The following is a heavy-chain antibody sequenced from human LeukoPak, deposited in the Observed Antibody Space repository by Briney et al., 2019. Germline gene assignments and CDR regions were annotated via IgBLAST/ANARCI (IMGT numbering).Heavy chain of an antibody. V-gene: IGHV4-34*01. CDR1: GGSFSGYY. Sequence: SETLSLTCAVYGGSFSGYYWSWIRQPPGKGLEWIGEINHSGSTNSNPSLKSRVTISVDTSKNQFSLNLSSVTAADTAVYYCAMPPSRHRGLNYFDYWGQGTLVTVSS. CDR3: AMPPSRHRGLNYFDY. D-gene: IGHD6-13*01. J-gene: IGHJ4*02. CDR2: INHSGST.